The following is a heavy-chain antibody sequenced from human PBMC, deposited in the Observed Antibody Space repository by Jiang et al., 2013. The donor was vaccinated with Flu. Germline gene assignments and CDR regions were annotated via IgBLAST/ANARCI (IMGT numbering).Heavy chain of an antibody. CDR2: INHSGST. Sequence: LLKPSETLSLTCAVYGGSFSGYYWSWIRQPPGKGLEWIGEINHSGSTNYNPSLKSRVTISVDTSKNQFSLKLSSVTAADTAVYYCARMTDGSGSYLSGMDVWGQGTTVTVSS. D-gene: IGHD3-10*01. CDR3: ARMTDGSGSYLSGMDV. J-gene: IGHJ6*02. CDR1: GGSFSGYY. V-gene: IGHV4-34*01.